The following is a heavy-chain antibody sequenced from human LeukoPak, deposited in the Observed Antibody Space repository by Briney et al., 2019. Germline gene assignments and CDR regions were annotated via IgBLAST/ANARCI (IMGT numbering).Heavy chain of an antibody. CDR2: ISGSGGST. J-gene: IGHJ4*02. Sequence: GGSLRLSCAASGFTFSSYAMSWVRQAPGKGLEWVSAISGSGGSTYYADSVKGRFTISRDNSKNTLYLQMNSLRAEDTAVYYCAKPQWELLRGGYFDYWGQGTLVTVSS. V-gene: IGHV3-23*01. D-gene: IGHD1-26*01. CDR1: GFTFSSYA. CDR3: AKPQWELLRGGYFDY.